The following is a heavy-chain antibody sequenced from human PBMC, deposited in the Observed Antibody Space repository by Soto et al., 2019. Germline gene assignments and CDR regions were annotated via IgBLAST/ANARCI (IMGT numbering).Heavy chain of an antibody. Sequence: QVQLVQSGAEVKKTGASVKVPCKASGYIFRNYGINWVRQAPGQGLEWMGWISTYNGETKYAQSLQGRVTMTTDTLTNTAYLEMRSLRFDDTAVYYCARADYSAWALDNWGQGTLVTVSS. D-gene: IGHD4-4*01. CDR2: ISTYNGET. CDR1: GYIFRNYG. V-gene: IGHV1-18*01. CDR3: ARADYSAWALDN. J-gene: IGHJ4*02.